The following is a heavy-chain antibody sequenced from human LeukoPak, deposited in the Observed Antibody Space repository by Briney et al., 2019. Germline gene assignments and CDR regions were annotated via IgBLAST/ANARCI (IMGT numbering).Heavy chain of an antibody. Sequence: SVKVSCEASGGTFSSYAISWVRQAPGQGLEWMGRIIPIFGIANYAQKFQGRVTITADKSTSTAYMELSSLRSEDTAVYYCASGWDSGSYYEGFDYWGQGTLVTVSS. CDR2: IIPIFGIA. CDR1: GGTFSSYA. CDR3: ASGWDSGSYYEGFDY. D-gene: IGHD1-26*01. J-gene: IGHJ4*02. V-gene: IGHV1-69*04.